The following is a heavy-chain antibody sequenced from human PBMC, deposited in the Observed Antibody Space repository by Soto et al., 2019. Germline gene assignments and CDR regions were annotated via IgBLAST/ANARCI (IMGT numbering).Heavy chain of an antibody. CDR2: IKHDGTET. V-gene: IGHV3-7*03. D-gene: IGHD6-13*01. J-gene: IGHJ5*02. CDR3: ARAARVASA. CDR1: GFTFSTYW. Sequence: EVQLVESGGGLVQPGGSLRLSCAASGFTFSTYWMSWVRQAPGKGLEWVANIKHDGTETYYVDSVKGRFTISRDNAKNSLYLQLNSLRAEDTVMYYCARAARVASAWGQGTLVTVSS.